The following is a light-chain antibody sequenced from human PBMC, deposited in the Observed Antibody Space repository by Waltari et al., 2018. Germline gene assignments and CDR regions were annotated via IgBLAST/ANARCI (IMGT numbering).Light chain of an antibody. CDR1: SSAVGDYNY. Sequence: QSALTQPRSVSGSPGQSATISCTGTSSAVGDYNYVSWYQQHPGKAPKLIIYDVSKRPSGVPDRFSGSKSGNTASLTISGLQPEDESDYYCCSYVDRPRVFGGGTKLTVL. CDR3: CSYVDRPRV. CDR2: DVS. J-gene: IGLJ3*02. V-gene: IGLV2-11*01.